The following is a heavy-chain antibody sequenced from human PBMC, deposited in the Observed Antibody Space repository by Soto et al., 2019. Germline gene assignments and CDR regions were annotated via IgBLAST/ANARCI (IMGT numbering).Heavy chain of an antibody. CDR2: IDPNSGGT. J-gene: IGHJ4*02. CDR3: ASGELLRRSYTRKFDY. Sequence: ASVKVSCKASGYTFTGYYMHWVRQAPGQGLEWMGWIDPNSGGTNYAQKFQGRVTMTRDTSISTAYMELSRLRSDDTAVYYCASGELLRRSYTRKFDYWGQGTMVTVYS. V-gene: IGHV1-2*02. D-gene: IGHD1-26*01. CDR1: GYTFTGYY.